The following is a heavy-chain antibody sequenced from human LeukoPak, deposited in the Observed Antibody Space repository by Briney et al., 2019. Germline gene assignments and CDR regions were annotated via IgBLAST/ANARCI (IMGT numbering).Heavy chain of an antibody. CDR3: ARDLVDTAMGHNWFDP. Sequence: SVKVSCKASGCTFSSYAISWVRQALGQGLEWMGGIIPIFGTANYAQKFQGRVTITTDESTSTAYMELSSLRSEDTAVYYCARDLVDTAMGHNWFDPWGQGTLVTVSS. CDR1: GCTFSSYA. CDR2: IIPIFGTA. V-gene: IGHV1-69*05. D-gene: IGHD5-18*01. J-gene: IGHJ5*02.